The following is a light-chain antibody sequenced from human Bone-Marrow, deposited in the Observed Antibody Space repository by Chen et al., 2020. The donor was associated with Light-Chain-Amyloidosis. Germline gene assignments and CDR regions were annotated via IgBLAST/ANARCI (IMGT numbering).Light chain of an antibody. Sequence: SYVLTQPSSVSVAPGQTATIACGGNNIGSTSVHWYQQTPGQAPLLVVYDDSDRPSGIPERLSCSHSGNNATLTLRRGEAGEEADYYCQVWDRSSDRPVFGGGTKLTVL. J-gene: IGLJ3*02. V-gene: IGLV3-21*02. CDR2: DDS. CDR1: NIGSTS. CDR3: QVWDRSSDRPV.